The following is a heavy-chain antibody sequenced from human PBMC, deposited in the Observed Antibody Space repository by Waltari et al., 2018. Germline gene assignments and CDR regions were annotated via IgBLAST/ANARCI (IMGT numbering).Heavy chain of an antibody. CDR1: GGSISSRSYY. V-gene: IGHV4-39*07. Sequence: QLQLQESGPGLVKPSETLSLTCTVSGGSISSRSYYWGWIRQPPGKGLEWIGSIYYSGSTYYNPSLKSRVTISVDTSKNQFSLKLSSVTAADTAVYYCARAPVLVTTVGAFDIWGQGTMVTVSS. CDR2: IYYSGST. D-gene: IGHD4-17*01. CDR3: ARAPVLVTTVGAFDI. J-gene: IGHJ3*02.